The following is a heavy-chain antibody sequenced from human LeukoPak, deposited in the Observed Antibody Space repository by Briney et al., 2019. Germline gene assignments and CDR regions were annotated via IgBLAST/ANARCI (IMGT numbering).Heavy chain of an antibody. V-gene: IGHV1-69*06. CDR1: GGTFSSYA. CDR2: IIPIFGTA. CDR3: ARAVVRGVYWFDP. Sequence: VASVKVSCKASGGTFSSYAISWVRQAPGQGLEWMGRIIPIFGTANYAQKFQGRVTITADKSTSTAYMELSSLRSEDTAVYYCARAVVRGVYWFDPWGQGTLVTVSS. J-gene: IGHJ5*02. D-gene: IGHD3-10*01.